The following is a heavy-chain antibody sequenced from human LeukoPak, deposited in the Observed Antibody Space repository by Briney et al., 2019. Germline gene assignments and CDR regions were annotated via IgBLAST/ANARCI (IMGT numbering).Heavy chain of an antibody. D-gene: IGHD2-2*01. CDR3: ARDGVPAANFNYYYGMDV. V-gene: IGHV1-69*13. CDR1: GGTFSSYA. CDR2: IIPIFGTA. J-gene: IGHJ6*02. Sequence: ASVKVSCTASGGTFSSYAISWVRQAPGQGLEWMGGIIPIFGTANYAQKFQGRVTITADESTSTAYMELSSLRSEDTAVYYCARDGVPAANFNYYYGMDVWGQGTTVTVSS.